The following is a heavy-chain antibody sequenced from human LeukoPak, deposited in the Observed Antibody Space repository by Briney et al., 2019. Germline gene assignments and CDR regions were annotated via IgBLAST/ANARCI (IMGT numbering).Heavy chain of an antibody. CDR1: GFTFSSYW. Sequence: GGSLRLSCAASGFTFSSYWMHWVRQAPGEGLVWVSRINSDGSSTSYADSVKGRFTISRDNAKNTLYLQMNSLRAEDTAVYYCARDSRAHFDYWGQGTLVTVSS. CDR2: INSDGSST. J-gene: IGHJ4*02. V-gene: IGHV3-74*01. CDR3: ARDSRAHFDY.